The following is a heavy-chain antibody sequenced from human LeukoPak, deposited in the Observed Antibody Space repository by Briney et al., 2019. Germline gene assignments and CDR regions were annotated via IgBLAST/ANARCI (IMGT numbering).Heavy chain of an antibody. CDR2: INHSGST. J-gene: IGHJ6*03. CDR1: GGSFSGYY. CDR3: ARALNHYYYYYMDV. V-gene: IGHV4-34*01. Sequence: PSETLSLTCAVYGGSFSGYYWSWIRQPPGKGLELIGEINHSGSTNYNPSLKSRVTISVDTSKNQFSLKLSSVTAADTAVYYCARALNHYYYYYMDVWGKGTTVTVSS.